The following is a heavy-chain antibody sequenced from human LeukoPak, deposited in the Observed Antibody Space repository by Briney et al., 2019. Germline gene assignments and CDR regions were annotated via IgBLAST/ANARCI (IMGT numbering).Heavy chain of an antibody. CDR1: GGSISSSSYY. D-gene: IGHD6-19*01. CDR3: VRRGLYSSVRMRWFDP. V-gene: IGHV4-39*01. Sequence: SETLSLTCTVSGGSISSSSYYWGWIRQPPGKGLEWIGSIYYSGSTYYNPSLKSRVTIFVDTSKNQFSLKLSSVTAADTAVYYCVRRGLYSSVRMRWFDPWGQGTLVTVSS. CDR2: IYYSGST. J-gene: IGHJ5*02.